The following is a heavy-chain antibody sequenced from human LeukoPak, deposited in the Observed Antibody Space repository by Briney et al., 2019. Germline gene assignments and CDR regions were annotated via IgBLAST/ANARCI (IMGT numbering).Heavy chain of an antibody. D-gene: IGHD6-19*01. Sequence: SETLSLTCAVYGGSFSGYYWSWIRQPPGKGLEWIGEINHSGSTYYNPSLKSRVTISVDTSKNQFSLKLSSVTAADTAVYYCAREGGWARTGFDYWGQGTLVTVSS. CDR1: GGSFSGYY. J-gene: IGHJ4*02. CDR3: AREGGWARTGFDY. V-gene: IGHV4-34*01. CDR2: INHSGST.